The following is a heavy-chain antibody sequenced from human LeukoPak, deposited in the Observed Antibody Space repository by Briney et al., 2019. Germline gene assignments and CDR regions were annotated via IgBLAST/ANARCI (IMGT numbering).Heavy chain of an antibody. CDR2: INHSGST. CDR3: ASRYYYDSGGYYGSDY. D-gene: IGHD3-22*01. CDR1: GGSFIGYY. V-gene: IGHV4-34*01. Sequence: PETLSLTCAVYGGSFIGYYWSWIRQPPGKGLEWIGEINHSGSTNYNPSLKSRVTISVDTSKNQFSLKLSSVTAADTAVYYCASRYYYDSGGYYGSDYWGQGTLVTVSS. J-gene: IGHJ4*02.